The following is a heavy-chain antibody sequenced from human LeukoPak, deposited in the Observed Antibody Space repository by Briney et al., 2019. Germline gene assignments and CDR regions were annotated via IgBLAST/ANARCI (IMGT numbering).Heavy chain of an antibody. Sequence: SETLSLTCTVSGGSTSRYYWSWIRQPPGKRLEWLGYIYYSGSTTYNPPRKSRLTMSVDTSKNQISLKLISLTAADTAVYYCARLPGIAAVWGQGTLVTVSS. J-gene: IGHJ4*02. CDR3: ARLPGIAAV. CDR2: IYYSGST. D-gene: IGHD6-13*01. V-gene: IGHV4-59*08. CDR1: GGSTSRYY.